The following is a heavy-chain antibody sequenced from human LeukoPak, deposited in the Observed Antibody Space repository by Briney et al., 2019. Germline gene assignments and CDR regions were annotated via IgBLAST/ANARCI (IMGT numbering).Heavy chain of an antibody. CDR1: GGSISSYY. V-gene: IGHV4-34*01. CDR2: INHSGST. Sequence: SETLSLTCTVSGGSISSYYWSWIRQPPGKGLEWIGEINHSGSTNYNPSLKSRVTISVDTSKNQFSLKLSSVTAADTAVYYCARWTQDFDLWGRGTLVTVSS. CDR3: ARWTQDFDL. D-gene: IGHD3/OR15-3a*01. J-gene: IGHJ2*01.